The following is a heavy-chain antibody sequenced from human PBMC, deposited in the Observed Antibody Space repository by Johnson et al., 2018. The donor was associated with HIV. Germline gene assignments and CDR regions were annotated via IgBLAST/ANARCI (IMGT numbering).Heavy chain of an antibody. V-gene: IGHV3-30*04. J-gene: IGHJ3*02. Sequence: QVQLVESGGGVVQPGRSLRLSCAASGFTFSSYAMHWVRQAPGKGLEWVAVISYDGSNKYYADSVKGRFTISRDSSKNTLYLQMSSLRAEDTAVYYCARGIPRRNGDYDHVIDIWGQGTMVTVSS. CDR3: ARGIPRRNGDYDHVIDI. CDR2: ISYDGSNK. CDR1: GFTFSSYA. D-gene: IGHD4-17*01.